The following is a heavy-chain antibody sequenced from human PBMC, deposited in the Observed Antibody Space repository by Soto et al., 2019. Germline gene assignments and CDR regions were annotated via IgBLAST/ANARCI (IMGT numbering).Heavy chain of an antibody. J-gene: IGHJ2*01. D-gene: IGHD5-12*01. V-gene: IGHV1-69*02. CDR1: GGTFSSYT. CDR2: IIPILGIA. Sequence: QVQLVQSGAEVKKPGSSVKVSCKASGGTFSSYTISWVRQAPGQGLEWMGRIIPILGIANYAQKFQGRVTITADKSTSTAYMELSSLRSEDTAVYYCARWEGDGYKYWYFDLWGRGTLVTVSS. CDR3: ARWEGDGYKYWYFDL.